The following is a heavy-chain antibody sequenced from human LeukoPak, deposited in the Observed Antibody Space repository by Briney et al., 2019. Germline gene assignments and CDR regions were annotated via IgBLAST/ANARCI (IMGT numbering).Heavy chain of an antibody. Sequence: PGGSLRLFCAASGFTFSDAWMSWVRQAPGKGLEWVGRIKSKTGGGTTDYAAPVKGRFTISRDDSNNTLFLQMNSLKIEDTAVYFCTTDYDFLTGYDINDGAFDLWGQGTMVTVSS. CDR3: TTDYDFLTGYDINDGAFDL. D-gene: IGHD3-9*01. CDR2: IKSKTGGGTT. CDR1: GFTFSDAW. J-gene: IGHJ3*01. V-gene: IGHV3-15*01.